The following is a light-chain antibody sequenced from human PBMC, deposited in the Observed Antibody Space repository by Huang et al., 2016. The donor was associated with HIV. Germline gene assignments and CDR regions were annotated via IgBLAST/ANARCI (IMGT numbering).Light chain of an antibody. CDR1: QSIDGY. Sequence: IQMTQSPSSLSASVGDRVTITCRASQSIDGYLNCDQQKPGKAPKLLISSASTLHTGVPPRFSGSGSGTDYTLIIDNLQPDDFATYFCQQSYSTLITFGQGSRLDTK. V-gene: IGKV1-39*01. CDR2: SAS. CDR3: QQSYSTLIT. J-gene: IGKJ5*01.